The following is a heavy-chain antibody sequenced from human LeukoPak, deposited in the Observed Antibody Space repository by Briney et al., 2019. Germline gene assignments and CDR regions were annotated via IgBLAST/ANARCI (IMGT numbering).Heavy chain of an antibody. CDR2: ISYDGSNK. CDR1: GLTFSSYG. D-gene: IGHD2-2*01. J-gene: IGHJ1*01. Sequence: GGSLRLSCAASGLTFSSYGMHWVRQAPGKGLEWVAVISYDGSNKYYADSVKGRFTISRDNSKNTLYLQMNSLRAEDTAVYYCAKGAVPAEYFQHWGQGTLVTVSS. V-gene: IGHV3-30*18. CDR3: AKGAVPAEYFQH.